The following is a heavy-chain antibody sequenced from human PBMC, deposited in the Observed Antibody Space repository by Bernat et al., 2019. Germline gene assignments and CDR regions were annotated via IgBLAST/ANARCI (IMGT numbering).Heavy chain of an antibody. J-gene: IGHJ4*02. CDR2: ISGSGGSA. D-gene: IGHD3-10*01. CDR3: AKDGGYGSGTYYPDY. Sequence: VQLVESGGGLVQPGGSLRLSCVASGFTFSNYAMSWVRQAPGKGLDWVSVISGSGGSAYADSVKGRFTISRDNSKNTLYLQMNSLRAEDTAVYYCAKDGGYGSGTYYPDYWGQGTLVTVSS. V-gene: IGHV3-23*04. CDR1: GFTFSNYA.